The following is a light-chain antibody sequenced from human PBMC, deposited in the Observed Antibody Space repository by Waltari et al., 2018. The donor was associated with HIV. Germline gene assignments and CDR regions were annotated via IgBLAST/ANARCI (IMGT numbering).Light chain of an antibody. CDR2: EVS. Sequence: QSALTQPPSASGSPGQSVTISCAGTSSDIGLYNFVSWYQHHPGKAPKLLISEVSQRPSGVPDRFSGSKSGNTASLTVSVLQAEDEAAYYCFSYAGNNYLLFGGGTKLTVL. CDR1: SSDIGLYNF. CDR3: FSYAGNNYLL. J-gene: IGLJ2*01. V-gene: IGLV2-8*01.